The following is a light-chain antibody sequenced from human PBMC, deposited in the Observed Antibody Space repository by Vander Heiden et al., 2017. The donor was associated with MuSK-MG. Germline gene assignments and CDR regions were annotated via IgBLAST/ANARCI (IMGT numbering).Light chain of an antibody. J-gene: IGLJ2*01. CDR3: CSYAGSSRRL. Sequence: QSALTQPASVSGSPGQSITISCTGTSSAVGSYNLVSWYQQHPGKAPKLILYEVTKRTAEISNRFSGSKSGNTAALTISGLQEEDEADYYCCSYAGSSRRLFGGGTKLTVL. CDR2: EVT. V-gene: IGLV2-23*02. CDR1: SSAVGSYNL.